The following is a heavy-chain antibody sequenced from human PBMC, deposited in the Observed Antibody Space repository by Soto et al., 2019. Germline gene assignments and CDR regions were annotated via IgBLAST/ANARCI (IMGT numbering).Heavy chain of an antibody. CDR1: GYTFTGYY. J-gene: IGHJ3*02. V-gene: IGHV1-2*04. CDR3: ATYSSGWYEVNSTSAFDI. D-gene: IGHD6-19*01. Sequence: GASVKVSCKASGYTFTGYYMHWVRQAPGQGLEWMGWINPNSGGTNYAQKFQGWVTMTRDTSISTAYMELSRLRSDDTAVYYCATYSSGWYEVNSTSAFDIWGQGTMVTVSS. CDR2: INPNSGGT.